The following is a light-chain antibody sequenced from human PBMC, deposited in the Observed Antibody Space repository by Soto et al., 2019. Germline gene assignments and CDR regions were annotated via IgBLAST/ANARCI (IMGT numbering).Light chain of an antibody. CDR3: QQRSSWHPWT. CDR2: DTS. Sequence: EIVLTQSPATLSLSPGERATLSCRASQSVSNYLAWYQQKLGQVPRLLIYDTSTRATGIPARFSGSGSGTAFALTVSSLEPEDFAVYYCQQRSSWHPWTFGQGTKVEI. J-gene: IGKJ1*01. V-gene: IGKV3-11*01. CDR1: QSVSNY.